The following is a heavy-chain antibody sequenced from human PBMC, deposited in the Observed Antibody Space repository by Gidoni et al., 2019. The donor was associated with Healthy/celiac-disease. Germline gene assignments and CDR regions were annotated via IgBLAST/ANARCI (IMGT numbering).Heavy chain of an antibody. CDR2: IWYDGSNK. V-gene: IGHV3-33*01. Sequence: QVQLVESGGGVVQPGRSLSLSCPASGFTFSSYGMHWVRQAPGKGVGGVAVIWYDGSNKYYADSVKGRFTISRDNSKNTLYLQMNSLRAEDTAVYYCARGLSIAARLGWYFDLWGRGTLVTVSS. D-gene: IGHD6-6*01. CDR1: GFTFSSYG. CDR3: ARGLSIAARLGWYFDL. J-gene: IGHJ2*01.